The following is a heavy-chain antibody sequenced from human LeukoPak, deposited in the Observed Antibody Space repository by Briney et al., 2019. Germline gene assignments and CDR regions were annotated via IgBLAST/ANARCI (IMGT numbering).Heavy chain of an antibody. CDR1: GGSISSRSYY. CDR3: ARVRGYSYGYADY. D-gene: IGHD5-18*01. V-gene: IGHV4-39*07. Sequence: SETLSLTCTVSGGSISSRSYYWGWIRQPPGKGLEWIGSIYYSGSTYYNPSLKSRVTISADTSKNQFSLSLSSVTAADTAVYYCARVRGYSYGYADYWGQGTLVTVSS. J-gene: IGHJ4*02. CDR2: IYYSGST.